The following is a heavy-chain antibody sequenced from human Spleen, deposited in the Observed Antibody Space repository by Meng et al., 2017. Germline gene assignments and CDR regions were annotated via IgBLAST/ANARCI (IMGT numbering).Heavy chain of an antibody. CDR3: ASTGFLERRSGSYGDY. J-gene: IGHJ4*02. V-gene: IGHV4-34*01. CDR1: GFTFSSYA. D-gene: IGHD1-1*01. Sequence: GSLRLSCAASGFTFSSYAMSWVRQPPGKGLEWIGEINHSGSTNYSPSLKSRVTISVDTSKNQFSLKLSSVTAADTAVYYCASTGFLERRSGSYGDYWVQGTLVTVS. CDR2: INHSGST.